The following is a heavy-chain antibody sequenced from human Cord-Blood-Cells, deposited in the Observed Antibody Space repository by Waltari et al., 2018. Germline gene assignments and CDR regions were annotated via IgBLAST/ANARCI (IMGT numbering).Heavy chain of an antibody. Sequence: QVQLQESGPGLVKPSETLSLTCAVSGYSISSGYYWGWIRRPPGKGLEWIGSIYHSGSTYYNPSLESRVTISVDTSKNQFSLKLSSVTAADTAVYYCARARSSGYYYFDYWGQGTLVTVSS. V-gene: IGHV4-38-2*01. J-gene: IGHJ4*02. CDR3: ARARSSGYYYFDY. CDR2: IYHSGST. D-gene: IGHD3-22*01. CDR1: GYSISSGYY.